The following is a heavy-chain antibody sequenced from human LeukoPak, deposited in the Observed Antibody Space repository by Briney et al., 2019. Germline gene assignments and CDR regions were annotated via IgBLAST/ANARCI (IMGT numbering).Heavy chain of an antibody. V-gene: IGHV1-8*03. CDR3: ARGTSRATRPAGQPPYYYYYMDV. D-gene: IGHD2-2*01. CDR1: GYTFTSYD. J-gene: IGHJ6*03. CDR2: MNPNSGNT. Sequence: ASVKVSCKASGYTFTSYDINWVRQATGQGLEWMGWMNPNSGNTGYAQKFQGRVTITRNTSISTAYMELSSLRSEDTAVYYCARGTSRATRPAGQPPYYYYYMDVWGKGTTVTVSS.